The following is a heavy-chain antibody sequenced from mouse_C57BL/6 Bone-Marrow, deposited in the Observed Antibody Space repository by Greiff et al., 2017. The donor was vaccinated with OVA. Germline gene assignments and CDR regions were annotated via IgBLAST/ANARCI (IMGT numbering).Heavy chain of an antibody. CDR2: ISSGGSYT. V-gene: IGHV5-6*01. Sequence: EVKVVESGGDLVKPGGSLKLSCAASGFIFSSYGMSWVRQTPDKRLEWVATISSGGSYTYYPDSVKGRFTISRDNAKNTLYLQMSSLKSEDTAMYYCARHEKIAYWGQGTLVTVSA. CDR1: GFIFSSYG. J-gene: IGHJ3*01. CDR3: ARHEKIAY.